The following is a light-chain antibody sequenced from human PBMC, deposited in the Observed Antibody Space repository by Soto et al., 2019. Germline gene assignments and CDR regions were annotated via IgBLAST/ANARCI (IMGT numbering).Light chain of an antibody. V-gene: IGLV2-14*01. CDR2: AVT. J-gene: IGLJ1*01. CDR1: SSDVGGYNY. Sequence: QSVLTQPASVSGYPGQSITISCTGTSSDVGGYNYVSWYQQHPGKAPKLMIYAVTDRPSGVSSRFSGSKSGNTASLTISGLQAEDEADYYCSSYTSSSTIFGTGTKVTVL. CDR3: SSYTSSSTI.